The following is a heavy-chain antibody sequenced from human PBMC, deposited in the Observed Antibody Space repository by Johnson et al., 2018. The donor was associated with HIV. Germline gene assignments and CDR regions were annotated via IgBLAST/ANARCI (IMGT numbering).Heavy chain of an antibody. D-gene: IGHD6-6*01. J-gene: IGHJ3*01. CDR3: KISSSTGFEF. CDR1: GFTFSSYG. CDR2: ISYDGSNK. Sequence: QVQLVESGGGVVQPGGSLRLSCAASGFTFSSYGMHWVRQAPGKGLEWVAVISYDGSNKYYADSVKGRFTISRDNAKNSLYLQMNSLRAEDTAVYYCKISSSTGFEFWGQGTMVTVSS. V-gene: IGHV3-33*05.